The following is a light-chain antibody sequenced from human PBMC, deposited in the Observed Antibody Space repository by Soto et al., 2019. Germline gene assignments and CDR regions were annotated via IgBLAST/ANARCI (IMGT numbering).Light chain of an antibody. V-gene: IGLV2-11*01. CDR1: SSDVGGYNY. CDR2: DVS. CDR3: CSYAGSYTLVV. J-gene: IGLJ2*01. Sequence: QSVPTQPRSVSGSPGQSVTISCTGTSSDVGGYNYVSWYQQHPGKAPKLMIYDVSKRPSGVPDRFSGSKSGNTASLTISGLQAEDEADYYCCSYAGSYTLVVFGGGTQLTVL.